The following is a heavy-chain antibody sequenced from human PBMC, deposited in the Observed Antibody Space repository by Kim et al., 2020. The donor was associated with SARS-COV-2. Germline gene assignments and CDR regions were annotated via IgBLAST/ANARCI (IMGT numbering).Heavy chain of an antibody. D-gene: IGHD5-18*01. J-gene: IGHJ4*02. CDR3: ASNRDPGYTAMVAVGY. Sequence: GGSLRLSCAASGFTFSSYAMHWVRQAPGKGLEWVAVISYDGSNKYYADSVKGRFTISRDNSKTRLYLQMNSLRAEDTAVYYCASNRDPGYTAMVAVGYSGQGTLVYVSS. CDR1: GFTFSSYA. V-gene: IGHV3-30*04. CDR2: ISYDGSNK.